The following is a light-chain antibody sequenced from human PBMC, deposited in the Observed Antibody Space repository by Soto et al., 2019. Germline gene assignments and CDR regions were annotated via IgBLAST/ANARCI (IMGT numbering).Light chain of an antibody. V-gene: IGKV3-15*01. CDR1: QSISSS. J-gene: IGKJ3*01. CDR2: DAS. CDR3: QQYNNYPFT. Sequence: DIEMTQSPSTLSASPGERATLSCRASQSISSSLAWYQQKPGQAPRLLIYDASSRATGIPVRFSGSGSGTEFTLTINSLQSEDFTVYYCQQYNNYPFTFGPGTKLEIK.